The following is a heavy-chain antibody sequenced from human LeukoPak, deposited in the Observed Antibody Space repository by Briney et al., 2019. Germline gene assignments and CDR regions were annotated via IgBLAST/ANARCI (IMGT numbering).Heavy chain of an antibody. D-gene: IGHD3-10*01. Sequence: TGGSLRLSCAASGFSVRSHYMSWVRQAPGKGLEWVAVIYSDRRTHYGDSVKGRFTISRDNSNNTLHLQMNSLRGEDTAVYYCARDALLWFGELYWGQGTLVTVSS. J-gene: IGHJ4*02. CDR2: IYSDRRT. CDR3: ARDALLWFGELY. CDR1: GFSVRSHY. V-gene: IGHV3-53*01.